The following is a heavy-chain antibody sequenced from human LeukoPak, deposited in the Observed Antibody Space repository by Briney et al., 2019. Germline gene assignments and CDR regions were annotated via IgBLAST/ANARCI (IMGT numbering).Heavy chain of an antibody. V-gene: IGHV3-48*03. J-gene: IGHJ4*02. CDR3: ARGAAGGDIAY. CDR2: ISSRGSSI. Sequence: PGGSLRLSCAASGFTFSTYEMDWVRQAPGKELEWVSYISSRGSSIYYADSVKGRFTISRDNAKNSLYLQMSSLRVEDTAVYYCARGAAGGDIAYWGQGSLVTVSS. D-gene: IGHD6-13*01. CDR1: GFTFSTYE.